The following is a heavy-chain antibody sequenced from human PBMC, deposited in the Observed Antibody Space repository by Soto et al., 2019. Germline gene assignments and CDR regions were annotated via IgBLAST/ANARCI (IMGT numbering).Heavy chain of an antibody. Sequence: SETLSLTCAVYGGSFSDYYGSWIRQAPGKGLEWIGEIHPYGTTDYNPSLRSRVAISIDTSKNQLSLRLTSVTAADTAVYYCAREQDPPADAYNFGYWGLGTPVTVSS. CDR3: AREQDPPADAYNFGY. J-gene: IGHJ4*02. V-gene: IGHV4-34*01. CDR1: GGSFSDYY. D-gene: IGHD1-1*01. CDR2: IHPYGTT.